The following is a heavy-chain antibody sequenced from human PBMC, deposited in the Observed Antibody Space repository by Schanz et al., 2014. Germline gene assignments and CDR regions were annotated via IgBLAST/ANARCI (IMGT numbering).Heavy chain of an antibody. J-gene: IGHJ6*03. D-gene: IGHD2-21*02. Sequence: QVQLVESGGGLVKPGGSLRLSRAASGFTFSDYYMSWIRQAPGKGLEWVSYISNSGTTIYYADSVKGRFTISRDNAKNSLYLQMNSLRAEDTAVYYCARPSDSSWYMDVWGKGTTVTVSS. CDR2: ISNSGTTI. V-gene: IGHV3-11*04. CDR1: GFTFSDYY. CDR3: ARPSDSSWYMDV.